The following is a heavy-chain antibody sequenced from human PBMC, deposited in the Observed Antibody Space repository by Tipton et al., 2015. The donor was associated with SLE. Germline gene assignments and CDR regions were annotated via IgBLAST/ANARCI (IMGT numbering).Heavy chain of an antibody. CDR3: ARPRCGGDCWSFDY. J-gene: IGHJ4*03. D-gene: IGHD2-21*02. CDR1: GASISSSSYY. Sequence: TLSLTCTVSGASISSSSYYWGWIRKPPGKGLEWIGSIYYSGTTYYNSSLKSRITISVDTSKNQFSLKLSSVTAADTAVYYCARPRCGGDCWSFDYWGHGTLVTVSS. CDR2: IYYSGTT. V-gene: IGHV4-39*01.